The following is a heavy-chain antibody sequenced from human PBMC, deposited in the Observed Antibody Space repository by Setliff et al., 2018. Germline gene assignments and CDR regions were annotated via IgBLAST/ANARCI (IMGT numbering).Heavy chain of an antibody. J-gene: IGHJ3*01. V-gene: IGHV1-18*01. CDR1: GYSFTNYG. Sequence: GASVKVSCKASGYSFTNYGVSWVRQAPGQGLEWMGWISTHNGNINYAQKFQGRVTMTTDTSTTIAYMELSSLRSDDTAVYYCGVGTTPFHGFDFWGQGTMVTVSS. CDR2: ISTHNGNI. D-gene: IGHD1-26*01. CDR3: GVGTTPFHGFDF.